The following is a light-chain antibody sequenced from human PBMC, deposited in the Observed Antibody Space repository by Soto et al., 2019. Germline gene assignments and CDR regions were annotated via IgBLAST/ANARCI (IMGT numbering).Light chain of an antibody. J-gene: IGKJ1*01. CDR1: QSISSW. Sequence: DIQMTQSPSTLSASVGDRVTITCRASQSISSWLAWYQQKPGKAPKLLIYDASSLESGVPSRFSGRRSGTEFTLTISSLQPDDFPTYYCQQYNSYSRTFGQGTKVEIK. CDR2: DAS. V-gene: IGKV1-5*01. CDR3: QQYNSYSRT.